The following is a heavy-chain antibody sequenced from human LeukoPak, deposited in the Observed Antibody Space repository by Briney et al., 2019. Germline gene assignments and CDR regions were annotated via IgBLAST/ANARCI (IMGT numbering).Heavy chain of an antibody. V-gene: IGHV3-23*01. D-gene: IGHD3-22*01. J-gene: IGHJ4*02. CDR2: ISGSGGST. Sequence: GGSLRLSCAASGFTFSTYAMSWVRQAPGKGLEWVSAISGSGGSTYFADSVKGRFTISRDNSKNTLYLQMNSLRAEDTAVYYCAKTGSGYYYFDYWGQGTLVTVSS. CDR3: AKTGSGYYYFDY. CDR1: GFTFSTYA.